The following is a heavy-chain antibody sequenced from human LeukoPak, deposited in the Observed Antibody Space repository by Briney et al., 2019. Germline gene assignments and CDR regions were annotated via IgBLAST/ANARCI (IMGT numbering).Heavy chain of an antibody. CDR1: GFSFSSYW. D-gene: IGHD3-22*01. J-gene: IGHJ4*02. V-gene: IGHV3-7*03. Sequence: GGSLRLSCEGSGFSFSSYWMTWVRQSPGKGPEWVANIKQDESERYTVDSVKGRFTISRDNAKNSVYLQMNSLKTEDTAVYYCTRVIPYYYDSQGGRYFDYWGQGTLVTVSS. CDR2: IKQDESER. CDR3: TRVIPYYYDSQGGRYFDY.